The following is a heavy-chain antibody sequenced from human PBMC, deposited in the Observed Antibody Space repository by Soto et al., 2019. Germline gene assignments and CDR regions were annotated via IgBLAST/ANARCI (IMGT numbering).Heavy chain of an antibody. J-gene: IGHJ3*02. CDR3: ARRIPISGGAFDI. CDR2: IWYDGSNK. CDR1: GFTFSSYG. V-gene: IGHV3-33*01. D-gene: IGHD3-10*01. Sequence: GSLRLSCAASGFTFSSYGMHWVRQAPGKGLEWVAVIWYDGSNKYYADSVKGRFTISRDNSKNTLYLQMNSLRAEDTAVYYCARRIPISGGAFDIWGQGTMVTVSS.